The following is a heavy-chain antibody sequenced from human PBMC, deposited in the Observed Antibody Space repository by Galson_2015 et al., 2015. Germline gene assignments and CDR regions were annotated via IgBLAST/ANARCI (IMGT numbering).Heavy chain of an antibody. CDR3: ARGRKYFDWLDSFDI. V-gene: IGHV1-2*04. Sequence: SVKVSCKASGYTFSAYYMHWVRQAPGQGLEWLGWINPHSGDPHYAQKFQGWVTMTRDTSNSTAYMELRRLKSDDTAVYYCARGRKYFDWLDSFDIWGQGTMVIVSS. J-gene: IGHJ3*02. CDR1: GYTFSAYY. D-gene: IGHD3-9*01. CDR2: INPHSGDP.